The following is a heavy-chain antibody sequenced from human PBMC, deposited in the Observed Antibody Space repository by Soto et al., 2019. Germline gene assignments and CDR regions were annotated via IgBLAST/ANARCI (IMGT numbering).Heavy chain of an antibody. CDR1: GCSIRHYY. CDR2: AYYSGST. J-gene: IGHJ5*02. Sequence: SETLSLTCSVSGCSIRHYYWSWIRPSPGKGLEWIGYAYYSGSTDYNPSLKSRVTMAVDTSKNQVSLKLNSVTTADTAVYYCARDRSTYGGGGTGEVKENWFDPWGPGTLVTVS. D-gene: IGHD3-3*02. CDR3: ARDRSTYGGGGTGEVKENWFDP. V-gene: IGHV4-59*01.